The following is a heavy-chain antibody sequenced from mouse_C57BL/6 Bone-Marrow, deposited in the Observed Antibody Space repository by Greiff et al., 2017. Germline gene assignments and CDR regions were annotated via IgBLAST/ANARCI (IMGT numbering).Heavy chain of an antibody. Sequence: QVQLQQPGAELVRPGSSVKLSCKASGYTFTSYWMDWVKQRPGQGLEWIGNIYPSDSETHYNQKFKDKATLTVDKSSSTAYMQLSSLTSEDSAVYYCARKDSSGYGRADWGQGTLVTVSA. CDR1: GYTFTSYW. J-gene: IGHJ3*01. D-gene: IGHD3-2*02. CDR3: ARKDSSGYGRAD. CDR2: IYPSDSET. V-gene: IGHV1-61*01.